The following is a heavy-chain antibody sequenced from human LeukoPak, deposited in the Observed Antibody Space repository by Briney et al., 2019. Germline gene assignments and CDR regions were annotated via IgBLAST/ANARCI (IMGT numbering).Heavy chain of an antibody. CDR2: ISYDGSNK. Sequence: PGGSLRLSCAASGFTFSSYAMHWVRQAPGKGLEGVAVISYDGSNKYYADSVKGRFTISKDSSMITLYLQMDSLRAEDTAVYYCARGPQYSGRVDYWGQETLVTVSS. V-gene: IGHV3-30-3*01. J-gene: IGHJ4*02. CDR3: ARGPQYSGRVDY. D-gene: IGHD1-26*01. CDR1: GFTFSSYA.